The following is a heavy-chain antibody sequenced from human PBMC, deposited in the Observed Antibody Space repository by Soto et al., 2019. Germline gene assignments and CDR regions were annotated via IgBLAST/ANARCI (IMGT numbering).Heavy chain of an antibody. CDR3: AIAXYSSSCYDYYYYYGMDV. V-gene: IGHV5-51*01. CDR1: GYSFTIYW. Sequence: GESLKISCEDSGYSFTIYWIGWVRQMPGKGLEWMGIIYPGDSDTRYSPSFQGQVTISADKSISTAYLQWSSLKASDTAMYYCAIAXYSSSCYDYYYYYGMDVWGQGTTVTVSS. D-gene: IGHD6-13*01. CDR2: IYPGDSDT. J-gene: IGHJ6*02.